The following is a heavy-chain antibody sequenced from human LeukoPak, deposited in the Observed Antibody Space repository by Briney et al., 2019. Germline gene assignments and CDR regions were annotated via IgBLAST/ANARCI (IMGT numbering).Heavy chain of an antibody. V-gene: IGHV1-18*04. CDR2: ISPYNGDT. J-gene: IGHJ4*02. D-gene: IGHD6-19*01. CDR3: ARDGAVAAVFDY. Sequence: ASVKVSCKASGYTFTSYHMHWVRQAPGQGLEWMGWISPYNGDTNCAQNLQGRVTLTTDTSTSTAYMELRSLRSDDTAVYYCARDGAVAAVFDYWGQGTLVTVSS. CDR1: GYTFTSYH.